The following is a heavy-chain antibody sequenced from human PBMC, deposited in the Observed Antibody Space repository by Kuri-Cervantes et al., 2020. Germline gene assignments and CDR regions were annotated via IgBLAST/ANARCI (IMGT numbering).Heavy chain of an antibody. D-gene: IGHD3-22*01. CDR1: GGSFSGYY. CDR2: INHSGST. V-gene: IGHV4-34*01. Sequence: GSLRLSCAVYGGSFSGYYWSWIRQPPGKGLEWIGEINHSGSTNYNPSLKSRVTISVDTSKNQFSLKLNSVTAADTAVYFCTRHRYYYDSTGYYGYYFDYWGQGTLVTVSS. J-gene: IGHJ4*02. CDR3: TRHRYYYDSTGYYGYYFDY.